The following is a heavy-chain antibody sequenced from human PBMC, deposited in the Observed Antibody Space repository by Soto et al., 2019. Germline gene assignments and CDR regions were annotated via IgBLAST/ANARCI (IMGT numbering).Heavy chain of an antibody. D-gene: IGHD7-27*01. J-gene: IGHJ4*02. Sequence: QVQLQESGPRLVSPSQTLSLTCTVSGGSISSAAYCWSWIRQSPDKGLEWIGHIYDGGTTYSSPSLTGRAPISADTSETQFSLKLSSVSAADTAVYYCARGPSGDKIDYWGQGIQVTVSS. CDR3: ARGPSGDKIDY. V-gene: IGHV4-30-4*01. CDR1: GGSISSAAYC. CDR2: IYDGGTT.